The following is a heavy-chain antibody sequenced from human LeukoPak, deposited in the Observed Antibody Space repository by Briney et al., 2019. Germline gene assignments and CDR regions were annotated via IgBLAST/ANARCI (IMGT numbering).Heavy chain of an antibody. V-gene: IGHV3-30*03. Sequence: GRSLRLSCAASGFTFSNYGMHWVHQAPGKGLEWVVVISYDGSNKYYADSVKGRFTISRDNSKNTLYLQMNSLRAEDTAVYYCARDLYYYGSGKVLGMDVWGQGTTVTVSS. CDR1: GFTFSNYG. CDR2: ISYDGSNK. CDR3: ARDLYYYGSGKVLGMDV. J-gene: IGHJ6*02. D-gene: IGHD3-10*01.